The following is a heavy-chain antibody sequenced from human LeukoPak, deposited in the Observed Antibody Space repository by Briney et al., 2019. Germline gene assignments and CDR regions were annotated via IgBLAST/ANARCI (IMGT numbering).Heavy chain of an antibody. CDR3: ARFAATTMWGVFDY. D-gene: IGHD6-25*01. CDR1: GGSISSYY. V-gene: IGHV4-59*01. Sequence: SETLSLTCTVSGGSISSYYWSWIRQPPGKGLEWIGYIYYSGSTNYNPSLKSRVTISVDTSKNQFSLKLSSVTAADTAVYYCARFAATTMWGVFDYWGQGTLVTVSS. J-gene: IGHJ4*02. CDR2: IYYSGST.